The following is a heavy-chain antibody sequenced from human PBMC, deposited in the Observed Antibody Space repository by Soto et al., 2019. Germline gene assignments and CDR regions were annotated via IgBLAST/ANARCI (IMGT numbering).Heavy chain of an antibody. Sequence: PSETLSLTCTVSGGSISSYYWSWIRQPPGQGLEWIGYIYYSGSTNYNPSLKSRVTISVDTSKNQFSLKLSSATAADTAVYYCARVVGAPSWQQLLLWWFDPWGQGTLVTVSS. CDR3: ARVVGAPSWQQLLLWWFDP. CDR2: IYYSGST. CDR1: GGSISSYY. J-gene: IGHJ5*02. D-gene: IGHD6-13*01. V-gene: IGHV4-59*01.